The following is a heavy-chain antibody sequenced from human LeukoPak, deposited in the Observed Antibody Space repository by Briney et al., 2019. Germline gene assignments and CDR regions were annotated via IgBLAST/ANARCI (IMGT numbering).Heavy chain of an antibody. CDR3: ARDQCTSTSCYGYNWFDP. D-gene: IGHD2-2*01. CDR1: GFTFSSYW. V-gene: IGHV3-74*01. CDR2: IKTDGSST. Sequence: GGSLRLSCAASGFTFSSYWMHWVRQAPGKGLVWVSRIKTDGSSTSYADSVKGRFTISRDNAKNTLYLQMNSLRAEDTAVYYCARDQCTSTSCYGYNWFDPWGQGTLVTVSS. J-gene: IGHJ5*02.